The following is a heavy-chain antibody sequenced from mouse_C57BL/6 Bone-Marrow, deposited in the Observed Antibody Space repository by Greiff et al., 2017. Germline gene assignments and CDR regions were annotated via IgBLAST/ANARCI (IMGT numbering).Heavy chain of an antibody. J-gene: IGHJ2*01. CDR3: ARDYYGSSAYFDY. Sequence: VKLEESGGGLVKPGGSLKLSCAASGFTFSDYGLHWVRQAPEKGLEWVSYISRCSSTIYYADTVKGRFTISRDNAKNTPFLQMTSLRSEDTAMYYCARDYYGSSAYFDYWGQGTTLTVSS. CDR2: ISRCSSTI. D-gene: IGHD1-1*01. CDR1: GFTFSDYG. V-gene: IGHV5-17*01.